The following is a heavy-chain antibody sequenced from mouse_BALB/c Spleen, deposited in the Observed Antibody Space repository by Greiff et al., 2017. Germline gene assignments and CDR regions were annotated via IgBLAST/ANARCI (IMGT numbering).Heavy chain of an antibody. V-gene: IGHV2-9*02. J-gene: IGHJ3*01. CDR2: IWAGGST. Sequence: VQLKESGPGLVAPSQSLSITCTVSGFSLTSYGVHWVRQPPGKGLEWLGVIWAGGSTNYNSALMSRLSISKDNSKSQVFLKMNSLQTDDTAMYYCARERYDYDGAWFAYWGQGTLVTVSA. CDR3: ARERYDYDGAWFAY. D-gene: IGHD2-4*01. CDR1: GFSLTSYG.